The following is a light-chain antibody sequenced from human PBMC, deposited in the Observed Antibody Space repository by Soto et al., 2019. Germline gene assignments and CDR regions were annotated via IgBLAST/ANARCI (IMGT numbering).Light chain of an antibody. Sequence: DIVMTQSPLSLPFTPGEPASISCRSSQSLLHSNGYNYLDWYLQKPGQSPQLLIYLGSNRASGVPDRFSGSGSGTDFTLKISRVEAEDVGVYYCMQALQTRDTFGPGTKVDIK. J-gene: IGKJ3*01. CDR1: QSLLHSNGYNY. V-gene: IGKV2-28*01. CDR3: MQALQTRDT. CDR2: LGS.